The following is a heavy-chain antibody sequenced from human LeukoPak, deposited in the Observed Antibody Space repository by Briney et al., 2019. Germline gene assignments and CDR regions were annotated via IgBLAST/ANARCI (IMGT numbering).Heavy chain of an antibody. CDR1: GFTFSSYG. J-gene: IGHJ5*02. CDR2: IRYDGSNK. D-gene: IGHD6-19*01. Sequence: GGSLRLSCAASGFTFSSYGMHWVRQAPGKGLEWVAFIRYDGSNKYYADSVKGRFTISRDNSKNTLYLQMNSLRAEDMAVYYCAKAWYSSGWYWFDPWGQGTLVTVSS. CDR3: AKAWYSSGWYWFDP. V-gene: IGHV3-30*02.